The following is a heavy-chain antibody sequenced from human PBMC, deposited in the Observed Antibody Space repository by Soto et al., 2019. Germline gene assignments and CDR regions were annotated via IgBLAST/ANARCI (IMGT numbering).Heavy chain of an antibody. Sequence: ASVKVSCKASGYTFTGYYMLWVRQAPGQGLEWMGWINPNSGGTNYAQKFQGRVTMTRDTSISTAYMELSRLRSDDTAVYYCARDYREIPHYDSSGYFDYWGQGTLVTVSS. CDR3: ARDYREIPHYDSSGYFDY. CDR1: GYTFTGYY. D-gene: IGHD3-22*01. J-gene: IGHJ4*02. V-gene: IGHV1-2*02. CDR2: INPNSGGT.